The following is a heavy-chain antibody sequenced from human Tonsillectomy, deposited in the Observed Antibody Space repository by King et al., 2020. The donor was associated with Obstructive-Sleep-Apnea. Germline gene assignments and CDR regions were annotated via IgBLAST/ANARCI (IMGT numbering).Heavy chain of an antibody. CDR3: ARFMIRGVIDYGMDV. CDR1: VLRLIAPS. CDR2: ISSSSSYT. J-gene: IGHJ6*02. D-gene: IGHD3-10*01. V-gene: IGHV3-11*06. Sequence: SRGGLVTPLCSLRPSFSGSVLRLIAPSIICLLPSPFPGLEWISYISSSSSYTYHADSVKGRFTISRDNAKKGRERQMNSLRAEDTAVYYCARFMIRGVIDYGMDVWDQGTTVTVSS.